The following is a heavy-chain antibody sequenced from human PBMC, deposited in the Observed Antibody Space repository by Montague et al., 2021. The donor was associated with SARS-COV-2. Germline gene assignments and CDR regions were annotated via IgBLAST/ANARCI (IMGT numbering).Heavy chain of an antibody. CDR3: ARGRGTALFRRVYFGMDV. J-gene: IGHJ6*02. V-gene: IGHV4-34*01. D-gene: IGHD1-1*01. Sequence: SETLSLTCAVYGGFFSGYYWSWIRQPPGKGLEWIGEINHSGSTNYNPSXXSRVTISVDTSKNQFTLKLRSVTAADTAAYYCARGRGTALFRRVYFGMDVWGQGTTVTVSS. CDR1: GGFFSGYY. CDR2: INHSGST.